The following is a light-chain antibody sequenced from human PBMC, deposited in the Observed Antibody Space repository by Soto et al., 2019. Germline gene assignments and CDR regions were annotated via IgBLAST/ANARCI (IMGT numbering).Light chain of an antibody. J-gene: IGKJ1*01. V-gene: IGKV1-17*01. CDR1: QGIRDD. CDR2: DVA. CDR3: LQHHTYPWT. Sequence: DIQMTQSPSSLSASIGDRVTITCRASQGIRDDLGRYQQKPGKAPQRLIYDVARLQSGVPSRFSGSGSGTEFTLTISSLQPEDIATYYCLQHHTYPWTFGHGTKVEIK.